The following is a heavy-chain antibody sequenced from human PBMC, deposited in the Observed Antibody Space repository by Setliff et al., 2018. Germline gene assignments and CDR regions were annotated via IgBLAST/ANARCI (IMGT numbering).Heavy chain of an antibody. D-gene: IGHD3-22*01. J-gene: IGHJ3*02. CDR3: ARGDEIVEGNHGGFDI. Sequence: LSLTCTVSGGSISSGSFYWSWIRQPAGKGLEWIGHIYTSGSTNYNPSLKTRVTISVDTSKNQFSPKLSSVTAADTAVYYCARGDEIVEGNHGGFDIWGQGTMVTVSS. CDR1: GGSISSGSFY. V-gene: IGHV4-61*09. CDR2: IYTSGST.